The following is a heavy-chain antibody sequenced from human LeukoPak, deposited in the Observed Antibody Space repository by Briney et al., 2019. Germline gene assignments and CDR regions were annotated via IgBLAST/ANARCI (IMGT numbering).Heavy chain of an antibody. D-gene: IGHD1-26*01. CDR2: IGTAGDT. Sequence: GGSLRLSCATSGFTFSSHAMHWVRQPTGKGLEWVSAIGTAGDTFYPGSVKGRFTISRENAKNSLSLQMNGLRAEDTAVYYCVRQQTPHGNFDYWGQGTLVTVSS. CDR1: GFTFSSHA. V-gene: IGHV3-13*01. J-gene: IGHJ4*02. CDR3: VRQQTPHGNFDY.